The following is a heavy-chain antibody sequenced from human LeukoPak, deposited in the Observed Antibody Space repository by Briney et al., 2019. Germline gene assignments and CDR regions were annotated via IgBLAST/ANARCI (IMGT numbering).Heavy chain of an antibody. V-gene: IGHV1-69*13. Sequence: GASVKVSCTASGGTFSSYAISWVRQAPGQGLEWMGGIIPIFGTANYAQKFQGRVTITADESTSTAYMELSSLRSEDTAVYYCARALARTHRAEYFQHWGQGTLVTVSS. J-gene: IGHJ1*01. D-gene: IGHD1-14*01. CDR1: GGTFSSYA. CDR2: IIPIFGTA. CDR3: ARALARTHRAEYFQH.